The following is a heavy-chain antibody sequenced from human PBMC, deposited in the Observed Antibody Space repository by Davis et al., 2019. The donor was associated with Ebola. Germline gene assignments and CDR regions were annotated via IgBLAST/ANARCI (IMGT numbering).Heavy chain of an antibody. CDR3: ARDPSGYDFVYFDY. CDR2: LTPDGSND. V-gene: IGHV3-30*03. D-gene: IGHD5-12*01. Sequence: PGGSLRLSCAASGFIFSDYGMHWVRQAPAKAPEWVALLTPDGSNDYPADSVKGRFTISRDNSKNRLYLQMNSLRAEDPALYYCARDPSGYDFVYFDYWGQGTLVTVSS. CDR1: GFIFSDYG. J-gene: IGHJ4*02.